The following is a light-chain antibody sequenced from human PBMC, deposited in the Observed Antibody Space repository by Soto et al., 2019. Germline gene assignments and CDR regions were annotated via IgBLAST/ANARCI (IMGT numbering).Light chain of an antibody. CDR1: QSVISNY. CDR3: QQYGSSLTWT. Sequence: EVVLTQSPGTVSLSPGERVTLSCRASQSVISNYLAWFQQRPSQAPRLLIYAASSRATGIPDRFSGSGSGTDFTLSSSRLEPEDFAVYYCQQYGSSLTWTFGQGTNVDIK. CDR2: AAS. V-gene: IGKV3-20*01. J-gene: IGKJ1*01.